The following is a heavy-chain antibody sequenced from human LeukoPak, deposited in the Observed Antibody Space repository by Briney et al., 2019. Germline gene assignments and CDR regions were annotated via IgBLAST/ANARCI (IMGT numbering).Heavy chain of an antibody. V-gene: IGHV3-21*01. CDR1: GFTFSSYS. CDR3: ARWGGGVTAASYDY. D-gene: IGHD2-2*01. J-gene: IGHJ4*02. CDR2: ISSSSSYI. Sequence: GGSLRLSCAASGFTFSSYSMNWVRQAPGKGLEWVSSISSSSSYIYYADSVKGRFTISRDNAKNSLYLQMNSLRAEDTAVYYCARWGGGVTAASYDYWGQGTLVTVSS.